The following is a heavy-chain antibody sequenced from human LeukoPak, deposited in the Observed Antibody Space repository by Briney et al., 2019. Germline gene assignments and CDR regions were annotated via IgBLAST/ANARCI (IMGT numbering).Heavy chain of an antibody. CDR2: INPNSGGT. J-gene: IGHJ5*02. Sequence: ASVKVSCKASGYTFTGYYMHWVRQAPGQGLEWMGWINPNSGGTNYAQKFQGRVTMTRDTSISTAYMELSRLRSDDTAVYYCARLSGLGYCSSTSCSFDPWGQGTLVTVSS. D-gene: IGHD2-2*01. CDR3: ARLSGLGYCSSTSCSFDP. V-gene: IGHV1-2*02. CDR1: GYTFTGYY.